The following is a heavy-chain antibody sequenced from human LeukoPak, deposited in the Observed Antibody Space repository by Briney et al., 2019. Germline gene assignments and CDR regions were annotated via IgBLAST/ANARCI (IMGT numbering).Heavy chain of an antibody. CDR3: AKDSRVGATQPFDY. V-gene: IGHV3-23*01. D-gene: IGHD1-26*01. Sequence: PGGSLRLSCAPSGFTFSRYAMNWVRQAPGKGLEWVSIISNSGDSTIYADAVKGRFTISRDNSKNTLYLQMNSLRAEDTAMYYCAKDSRVGATQPFDYWGQGTLVTVSS. J-gene: IGHJ4*02. CDR2: ISNSGDST. CDR1: GFTFSRYA.